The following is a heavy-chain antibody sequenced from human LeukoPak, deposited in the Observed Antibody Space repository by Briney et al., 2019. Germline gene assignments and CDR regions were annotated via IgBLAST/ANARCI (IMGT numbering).Heavy chain of an antibody. CDR2: INPNGGGT. J-gene: IGHJ6*02. CDR1: GYTFTGYY. Sequence: GASVKVSCKASGYTFTGYYMHWVRQAPGQGLEWVGWINPNGGGTNYAQKFQGRLTITSDTSISTAYMQLSRLRSDDAAVYYCARVHYMGSYYYYGMDVWGQGTTVTVSS. CDR3: ARVHYMGSYYYYGMDV. V-gene: IGHV1-2*02. D-gene: IGHD3-10*01.